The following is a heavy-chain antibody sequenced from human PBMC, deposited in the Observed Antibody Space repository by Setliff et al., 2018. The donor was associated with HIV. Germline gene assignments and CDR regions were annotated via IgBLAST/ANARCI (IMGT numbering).Heavy chain of an antibody. J-gene: IGHJ6*04. V-gene: IGHV4-31*03. Sequence: SETLSLTCTVSGGSISSGGYYWSWIRQHPGKGLEWIGYIHYSGSTHYNPSLKSRVTISVDTSKNQFSLKLSSVTAADTAVYYCARDAGYCGGDCYPMVLDVWGKGTTVTISS. CDR3: ARDAGYCGGDCYPMVLDV. CDR2: IHYSGST. CDR1: GGSISSGGYY. D-gene: IGHD2-21*01.